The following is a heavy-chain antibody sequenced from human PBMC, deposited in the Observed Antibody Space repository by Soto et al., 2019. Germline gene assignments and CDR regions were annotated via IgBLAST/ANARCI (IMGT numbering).Heavy chain of an antibody. CDR1: GFSFSSYS. J-gene: IGHJ4*02. D-gene: IGHD3-16*01. CDR2: ISSSSSTI. CDR3: VRDLAFYFDY. V-gene: IGHV3-48*01. Sequence: PGGSLRLSCTASGFSFSSYSMNWVRQAPGKGLEWVSYISSSSSTIKYADSVKGRFTISRDNAKNSLYLQMNSLRADDTAVYYCVRDLAFYFDYWGQGILVTVSS.